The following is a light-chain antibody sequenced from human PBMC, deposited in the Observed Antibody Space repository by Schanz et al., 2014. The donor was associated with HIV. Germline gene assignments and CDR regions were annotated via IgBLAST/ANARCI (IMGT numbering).Light chain of an antibody. CDR2: GAS. CDR3: QQYNNWPPIT. J-gene: IGKJ4*01. V-gene: IGKV3-15*01. CDR1: QTLSSSH. Sequence: EIVLTQFPGTLSLSPGERGTLSCRASQTLSSSHLAWYQQKPGQAPRLLVYGASTRATGVPARFSGSGSGTDFTLTISSLQSEDFAVYYCQQYNNWPPITFAGGTKVEIK.